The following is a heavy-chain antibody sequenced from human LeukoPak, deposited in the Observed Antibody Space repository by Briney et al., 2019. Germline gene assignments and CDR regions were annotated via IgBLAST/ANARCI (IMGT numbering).Heavy chain of an antibody. D-gene: IGHD1-26*01. CDR3: ARDWREGEYVGATDNCYFDY. Sequence: ASVKVSCKASGYTFTRYYMHWVRQAPGQGLEWMGIINPSGGSTNYAQKFQGRVTMTRDTSTSTVYMELSSLRSDDTAVYYCARDWREGEYVGATDNCYFDYWGQGTLVTVSS. V-gene: IGHV1-46*01. J-gene: IGHJ4*02. CDR2: INPSGGST. CDR1: GYTFTRYY.